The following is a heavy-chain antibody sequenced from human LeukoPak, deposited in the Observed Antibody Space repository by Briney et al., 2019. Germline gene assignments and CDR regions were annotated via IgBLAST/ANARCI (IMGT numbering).Heavy chain of an antibody. D-gene: IGHD4-11*01. V-gene: IGHV4-4*07. Sequence: SETLSLTCTVSGGSISSYYWSWIRQPAGKGLEWIGRIYTSGSTNYNPSLKSRVTMSVDMSKNQFSLKLSSVTAADTAVYYCARDGPYNDYPFLFDYWGQGTLVTVSS. CDR1: GGSISSYY. CDR2: IYTSGST. J-gene: IGHJ4*02. CDR3: ARDGPYNDYPFLFDY.